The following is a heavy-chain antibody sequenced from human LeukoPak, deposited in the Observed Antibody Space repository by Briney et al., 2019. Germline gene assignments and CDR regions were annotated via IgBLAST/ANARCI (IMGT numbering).Heavy chain of an antibody. CDR2: VQISENN. D-gene: IGHD5-24*01. V-gene: IGHV4-4*07. Sequence: ENLALTCTVVGGYTRDYFWTWIQQFAVKELEWSGRVQISENNNYNPSLRSRVTLSLDTSKNQFSLQLTSVTAADTAIYYFLFSSRRRHTRWFDYWGQGTLVTVSS. CDR3: LFSSRRRHTRWFDY. CDR1: GGYTRDYF. J-gene: IGHJ4*02.